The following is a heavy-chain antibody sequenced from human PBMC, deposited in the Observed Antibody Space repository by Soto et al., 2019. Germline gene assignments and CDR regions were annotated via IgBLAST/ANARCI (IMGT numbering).Heavy chain of an antibody. V-gene: IGHV4-4*07. D-gene: IGHD2-8*01. Sequence: SETLSLTCTVSGGSISSYYWSWIRQPAGKGLEWIGLIYTSGSTNYNPSLKSRVTVSVDTSKNQFSLKLSSVTAADTAVYYCARDQPVGYCTNGVCYNYYYYGMDVWGQGTTVTVSS. J-gene: IGHJ6*02. CDR3: ARDQPVGYCTNGVCYNYYYYGMDV. CDR1: GGSISSYY. CDR2: IYTSGST.